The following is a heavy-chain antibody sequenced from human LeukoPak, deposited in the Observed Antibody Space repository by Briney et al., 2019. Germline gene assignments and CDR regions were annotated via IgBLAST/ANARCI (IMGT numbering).Heavy chain of an antibody. CDR2: INPNSGGT. CDR3: ARDLISNGVYYWFDP. V-gene: IGHV1-2*02. D-gene: IGHD2-8*01. Sequence: ASVKVSCKASGYTFTGYYMHWVRQAPGQGLEWMGWINPNSGGTNYAQKFQGRVTMTRDTSISTAYMELSRLRSDDTAVYYCARDLISNGVYYWFDPWGQGTLVTVSS. CDR1: GYTFTGYY. J-gene: IGHJ5*02.